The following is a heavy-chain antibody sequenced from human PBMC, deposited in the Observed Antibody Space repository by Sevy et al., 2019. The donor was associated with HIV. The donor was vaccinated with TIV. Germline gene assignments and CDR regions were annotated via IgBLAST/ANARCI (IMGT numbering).Heavy chain of an antibody. CDR3: AGLPYIVLVPAAPDY. CDR1: GYTFISYG. CDR2: ISAYNGNT. Sequence: ASVKVSCKASGYTFISYGITWVRQAPGQGLEWMGWISAYNGNTKYAQRLQGRVTMTTDTSTSTAYMELRSLRSDDTAVYYCAGLPYIVLVPAAPDYWGQGTLVTVSS. V-gene: IGHV1-18*01. D-gene: IGHD2-2*01. J-gene: IGHJ4*02.